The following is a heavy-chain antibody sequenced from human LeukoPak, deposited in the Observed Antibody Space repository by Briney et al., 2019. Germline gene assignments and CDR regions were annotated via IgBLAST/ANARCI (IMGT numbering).Heavy chain of an antibody. CDR3: ARSSGPDYYIHMDV. V-gene: IGHV4-4*02. D-gene: IGHD5-12*01. CDR1: GDSFSSTYW. Sequence: SGTLSLTCAVSGDSFSSTYWWSWFRQPPGRGLEWIGQVFPSGSTNYNPSLKSRLSMSVDKSKKQFSLKLNSVTAADTAVYFCARSSGPDYYIHMDVWGIGTMVTVSS. CDR2: VFPSGST. J-gene: IGHJ6*03.